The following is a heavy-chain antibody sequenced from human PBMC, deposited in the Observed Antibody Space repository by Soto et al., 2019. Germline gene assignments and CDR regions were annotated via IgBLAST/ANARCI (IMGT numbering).Heavy chain of an antibody. D-gene: IGHD3-10*01. J-gene: IGHJ6*03. CDR3: ARCDWEGYGWGSYIVV. Sequence: ASVKVSCKASGYTFTSYDINWVRQATGQGLEWMGWMSPNSGNTGYAQKFQGRVTMTRNTSISTAYMELSSLRSEDTAVYYCARCDWEGYGWGSYIVVWSKVTTVSV. V-gene: IGHV1-8*01. CDR1: GYTFTSYD. CDR2: MSPNSGNT.